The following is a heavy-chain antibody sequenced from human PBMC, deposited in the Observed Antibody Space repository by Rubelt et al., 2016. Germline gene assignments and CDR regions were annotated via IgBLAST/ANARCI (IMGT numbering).Heavy chain of an antibody. CDR2: VRFDGTRT. Sequence: QAPGKGLEWVAVVRFDGTRTYYADSVRGRFTMSRDNAKNSLYLQMNSLRAEDTAVYFCARDPLTGYYPFDYWGQGTLVTVSS. J-gene: IGHJ4*02. V-gene: IGHV3-33*01. D-gene: IGHD3-9*01. CDR3: ARDPLTGYYPFDY.